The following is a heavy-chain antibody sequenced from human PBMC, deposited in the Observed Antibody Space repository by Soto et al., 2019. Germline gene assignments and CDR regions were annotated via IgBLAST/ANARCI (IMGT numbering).Heavy chain of an antibody. CDR2: ISYDGSNK. J-gene: IGHJ4*02. CDR3: ARGPSSLTRFDY. Sequence: GGSLRLSCAASGFTFSSYAMHWVRQAPGKGLEWVAVISYDGSNKYYADSVKGRFTISRDNSKNTLYLQMDSLRAEDTAVYYCARGPSSLTRFDYWGQGTLVTVSS. V-gene: IGHV3-30-3*01. D-gene: IGHD2-2*01. CDR1: GFTFSSYA.